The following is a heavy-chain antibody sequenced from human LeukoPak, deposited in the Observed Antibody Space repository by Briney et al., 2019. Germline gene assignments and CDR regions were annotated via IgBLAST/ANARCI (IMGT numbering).Heavy chain of an antibody. V-gene: IGHV3-74*01. CDR1: GVTFTNHW. D-gene: IGHD3-10*01. J-gene: IGHJ4*01. CDR3: GLDAVFGSGSVDY. CDR2: IRPDGGET. Sequence: GGSLRLSCAASGVTFTNHWMRWVRQAPGKGLVWVSRIRPDGGETNHADSVKGRFTISRANAKNTWYLQMNSLGAEDTAVYYCGLDAVFGSGSVDYWGQGVLVTVSS.